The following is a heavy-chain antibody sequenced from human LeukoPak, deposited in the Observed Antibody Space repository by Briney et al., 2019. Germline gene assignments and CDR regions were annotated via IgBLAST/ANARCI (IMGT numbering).Heavy chain of an antibody. CDR2: IYYSGST. D-gene: IGHD3-22*01. CDR3: ARGGWNKFDY. CDR1: GGSFSGYY. Sequence: SETLSLTCAVYGGSFSGYYWSWIRQPPGKGLEWIGYIYYSGSTNYNPSLKSRVTISVDTSKNQFSLKLSSVTAADTAVYYCARGGWNKFDYWGQGTLVTVSS. J-gene: IGHJ4*02. V-gene: IGHV4-59*01.